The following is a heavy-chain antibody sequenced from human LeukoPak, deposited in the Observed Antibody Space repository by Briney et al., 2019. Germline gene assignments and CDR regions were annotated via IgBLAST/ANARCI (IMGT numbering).Heavy chain of an antibody. D-gene: IGHD3-10*01. J-gene: IGHJ6*02. CDR3: ARSPRFGEYFYGTDV. CDR1: GFTVSSNY. Sequence: GGSLRLSCAASGFTVSSNYMSWVRQAPGKGLEWVSVIYSGGSTYYADSVKGRFTISRDNSKNTLYLQMNSLRAEDTAVYYCARSPRFGEYFYGTDVWGQGTTVTVSS. V-gene: IGHV3-66*01. CDR2: IYSGGST.